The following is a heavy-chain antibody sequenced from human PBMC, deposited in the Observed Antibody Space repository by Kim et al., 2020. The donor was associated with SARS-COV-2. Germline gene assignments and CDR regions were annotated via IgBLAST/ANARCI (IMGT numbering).Heavy chain of an antibody. D-gene: IGHD6-6*01. CDR1: GYTFTSYY. CDR2: INPSGGST. V-gene: IGHV1-46*01. Sequence: ASVKVSCKASGYTFTSYYMHWVRQAPGQGLEWMGIINPSGGSTSYAQKFQGRVTMTRDTSTSTVYMELSSLRSEDTAVYYCARGGPGGSSRRIYGMDVWGQGTTVTVSS. CDR3: ARGGPGGSSRRIYGMDV. J-gene: IGHJ6*02.